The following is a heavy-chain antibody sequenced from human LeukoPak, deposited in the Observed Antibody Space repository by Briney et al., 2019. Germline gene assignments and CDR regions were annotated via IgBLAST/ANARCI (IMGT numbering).Heavy chain of an antibody. CDR3: ARDEDEGGYYDFWSGYHVGAFDI. J-gene: IGHJ3*02. CDR1: GYTFTGYY. CDR2: ISAYNGNT. V-gene: IGHV1-18*04. D-gene: IGHD3-3*01. Sequence: GASVKVSCKASGYTFTGYYMHWVRQAPGQGLEWMGWISAYNGNTNYAQKLQGRVTMTTDTSTSTAYMELRSLRSDDTAVYYCARDEDEGGYYDFWSGYHVGAFDIWGQGTMVTVSS.